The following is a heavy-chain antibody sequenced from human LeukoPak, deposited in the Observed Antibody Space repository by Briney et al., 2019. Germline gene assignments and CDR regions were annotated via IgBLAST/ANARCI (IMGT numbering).Heavy chain of an antibody. CDR1: GYTFSSHG. J-gene: IGHJ4*02. CDR3: AKVSVCYGCYLDY. Sequence: GGSLRLSCAASGYTFSSHGLTWVRQAPGKGLEWVSTINGAGDNTYYAETVKGRFTISRDNSKNTLYLQMHSLRAEDTAIYYCAKVSVCYGCYLDYWGQGPLVTVS. CDR2: INGAGDNT. D-gene: IGHD3-16*01. V-gene: IGHV3-23*01.